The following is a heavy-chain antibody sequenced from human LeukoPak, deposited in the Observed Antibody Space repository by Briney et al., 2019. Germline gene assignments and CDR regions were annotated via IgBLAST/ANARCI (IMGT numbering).Heavy chain of an antibody. Sequence: PGGSLRLSCAASGFTFSSYGMHWVRQAPGKGLEWVAVISYDGTAKYYADSVKGRITISRDNSKNTLYLEMNSLRGKDTAVYYCAKAPGYTYGSPLDYWGQGTLVTVSS. D-gene: IGHD5-18*01. J-gene: IGHJ4*02. V-gene: IGHV3-30*18. CDR1: GFTFSSYG. CDR3: AKAPGYTYGSPLDY. CDR2: ISYDGTAK.